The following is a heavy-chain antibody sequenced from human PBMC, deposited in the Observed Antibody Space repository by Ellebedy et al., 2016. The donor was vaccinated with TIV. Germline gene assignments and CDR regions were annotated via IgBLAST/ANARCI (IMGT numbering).Heavy chain of an antibody. V-gene: IGHV4-31*03. CDR2: IYYTGRT. J-gene: IGHJ3*02. Sequence: SETLSLTCSVSGDSISNGGYYWGWIRQLPGKGLEWIGYIYYTGRTDYNPSLESRITISIDMSTNQFSLKLSSVTVADTGVYYCAREMTTVTTDAFDIWGQGTMVTVSS. CDR1: GDSISNGGYY. CDR3: AREMTTVTTDAFDI. D-gene: IGHD4-17*01.